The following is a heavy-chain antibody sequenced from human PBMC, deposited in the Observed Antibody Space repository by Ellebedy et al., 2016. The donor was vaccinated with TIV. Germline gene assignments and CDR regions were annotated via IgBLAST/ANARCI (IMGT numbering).Heavy chain of an antibody. CDR3: SRTESSVSVY. V-gene: IGHV3-49*03. D-gene: IGHD5/OR15-5a*01. J-gene: IGHJ4*02. Sequence: PGGSLRLSCTTSGFTFGDYAMSWFRQAPGKGLEWVGFIRSNAYGGATEHAASMKGRFTISRDDSKSIVYLNMDSLKTEDTAVYYCSRTESSVSVYWGQGTLVTVSS. CDR2: IRSNAYGGAT. CDR1: GFTFGDYA.